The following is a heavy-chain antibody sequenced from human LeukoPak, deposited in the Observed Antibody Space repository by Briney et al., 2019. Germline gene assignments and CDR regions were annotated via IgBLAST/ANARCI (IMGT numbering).Heavy chain of an antibody. CDR2: IVVGSGNT. CDR3: AAGLGDTSGYYYVFGLS. D-gene: IGHD3-22*01. CDR1: GFTFTSSA. Sequence: SVKVSCKASGFTFTSSAVQWVRQARGQRLEWIGWIVVGSGNTNYAQKFQERVTITRDMSTSTAYMELSSLRSEDTAVYYCAAGLGDTSGYYYVFGLSWGQGTLVTVSS. J-gene: IGHJ4*02. V-gene: IGHV1-58*01.